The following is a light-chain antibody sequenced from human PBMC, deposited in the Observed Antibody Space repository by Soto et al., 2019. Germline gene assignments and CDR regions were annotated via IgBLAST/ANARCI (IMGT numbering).Light chain of an antibody. CDR3: AAWDDSLNGDV. V-gene: IGLV1-44*01. J-gene: IGLJ1*01. CDR1: RCNIGSNT. CDR2: SNK. Sequence: QSVLTEPPGASGTPWQMVTVSCSGRRCNIGSNTVNCSQQIPATAHKLLIYSNKQRPSGVPDRFSGSKSGTSACLAISGLQSEDEADYYCAAWDDSLNGDVFGTGTKVTVI.